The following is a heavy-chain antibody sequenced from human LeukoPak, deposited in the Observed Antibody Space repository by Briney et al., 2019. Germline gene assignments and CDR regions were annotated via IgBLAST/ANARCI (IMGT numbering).Heavy chain of an antibody. CDR1: GFTFSSYA. CDR2: ISGGGTNT. CDR3: AKSYSSGWPYYFDY. Sequence: PGGSLRLSCAASGFTFSSYARSWVRQAPGKGLEWVSAISGGGTNTYYTDSVKGRFTISRDNSKNTLYLQMNSLRADDTAVYYCAKSYSSGWPYYFDYWGQGTLVTVSS. D-gene: IGHD6-19*01. V-gene: IGHV3-23*01. J-gene: IGHJ4*02.